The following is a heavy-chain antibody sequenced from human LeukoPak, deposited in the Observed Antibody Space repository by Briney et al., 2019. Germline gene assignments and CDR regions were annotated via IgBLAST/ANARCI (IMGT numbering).Heavy chain of an antibody. J-gene: IGHJ4*02. Sequence: ASVKVSCKASGGTFSSYAISWVRQAPGQGLEWMGGIIPIFGTANYAQKFQGRVTITADESTSTAYMELSSLRSEDTAVYYCARVGDYYGSGSPPTYWGQGTPVTVSS. V-gene: IGHV1-69*13. CDR1: GGTFSSYA. CDR2: IIPIFGTA. CDR3: ARVGDYYGSGSPPTY. D-gene: IGHD3-10*01.